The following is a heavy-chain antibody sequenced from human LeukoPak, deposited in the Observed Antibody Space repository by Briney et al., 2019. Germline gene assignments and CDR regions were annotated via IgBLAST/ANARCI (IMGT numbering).Heavy chain of an antibody. J-gene: IGHJ4*02. Sequence: SETLSLACTVSGGSISSYYWSWIGQPAGKGLEGIGRIYTSGSTNYNPSLKSRVTMSVDTSKNQFSLKLSSVTAADTAVYYCARAAGEKYSSLWYFDYWGQGTLVTVSS. CDR1: GGSISSYY. CDR2: IYTSGST. V-gene: IGHV4-4*07. D-gene: IGHD6-6*01. CDR3: ARAAGEKYSSLWYFDY.